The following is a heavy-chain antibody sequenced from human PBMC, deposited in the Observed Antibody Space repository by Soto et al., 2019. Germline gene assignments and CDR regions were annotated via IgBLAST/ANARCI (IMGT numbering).Heavy chain of an antibody. Sequence: SETLSLTCTVSGGSISSDGYYWSWIRQHPGKGLEWIGYIYYSGSTYYNPSLKSRVTISVDTSKNQFSLKMSSVTAADTAVYYCARVYDNSLPYFDYWGQGTLVTVSS. CDR1: GGSISSDGYY. V-gene: IGHV4-31*03. CDR2: IYYSGST. D-gene: IGHD3-22*01. J-gene: IGHJ4*02. CDR3: ARVYDNSLPYFDY.